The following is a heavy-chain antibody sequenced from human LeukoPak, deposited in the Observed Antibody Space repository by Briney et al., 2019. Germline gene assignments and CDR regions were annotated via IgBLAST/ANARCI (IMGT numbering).Heavy chain of an antibody. CDR3: AKATPVGAATGADY. Sequence: GGSLRLSCAASGFTFSCCAMSWVRQAPGKGLEWVSTISGSGATTYYADSVNGRFTISRDNSRNTLYLQMNSLRAEETAVYYCAKATPVGAATGADYWGQGTLVTVSS. D-gene: IGHD6-13*01. CDR2: ISGSGATT. CDR1: GFTFSCCA. V-gene: IGHV3-23*01. J-gene: IGHJ4*02.